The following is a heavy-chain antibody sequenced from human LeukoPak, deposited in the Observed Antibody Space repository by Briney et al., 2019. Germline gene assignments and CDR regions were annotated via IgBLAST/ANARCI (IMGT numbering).Heavy chain of an antibody. Sequence: GGSLRLSCAASGFTFSSYAMSWVRQTPGKGLEWVSTISGSGASTYYADSVKGRFTVSRDNSKNTLYLQMNSLRAEDTAVYYCAKTLRYYDSSGYYFDYWGQGTLVTVSS. CDR1: GFTFSSYA. CDR3: AKTLRYYDSSGYYFDY. V-gene: IGHV3-23*01. D-gene: IGHD3-22*01. CDR2: ISGSGAST. J-gene: IGHJ4*02.